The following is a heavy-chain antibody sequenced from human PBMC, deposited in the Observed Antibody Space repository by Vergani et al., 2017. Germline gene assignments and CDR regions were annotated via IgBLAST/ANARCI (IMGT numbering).Heavy chain of an antibody. CDR2: IIPIFGTA. D-gene: IGHD3-10*01. CDR1: GGTFSSYA. Sequence: QVQLVQSGAEVKKPGSSVKVSCKASGGTFSSYAISWVRQAPGQGLEWMGGIIPIFGTANYAQKFQGRVTITADESTSTAYMELSSLRSEETAVYYCARGMVRGVIMIMDYGMDVWGQGTTVTVSS. CDR3: ARGMVRGVIMIMDYGMDV. J-gene: IGHJ6*02. V-gene: IGHV1-69*12.